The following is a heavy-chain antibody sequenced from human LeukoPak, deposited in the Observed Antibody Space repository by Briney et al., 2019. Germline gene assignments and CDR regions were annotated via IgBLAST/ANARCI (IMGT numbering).Heavy chain of an antibody. D-gene: IGHD3-10*01. Sequence: GGSLRLSCAASGFTFSSYWMLWVRQAPGKGLVWVAHINSQGSSTSYADSVKGRFTISRDNAKNMLYLQMNSLRAEDTAVYYCARVRGESPRWFDPWGQGTLVTVSS. J-gene: IGHJ5*02. CDR1: GFTFSSYW. CDR3: ARVRGESPRWFDP. CDR2: INSQGSST. V-gene: IGHV3-74*01.